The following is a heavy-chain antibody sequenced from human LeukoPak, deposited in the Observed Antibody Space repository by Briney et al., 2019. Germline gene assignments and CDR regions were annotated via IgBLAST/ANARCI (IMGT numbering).Heavy chain of an antibody. CDR1: GFTFSSYG. D-gene: IGHD3-22*01. Sequence: GGTLRLSCAASGFTFSSYGTSWVRQAPGKGLEWVSAISGSGGSTYYADSVKGRFTISRDNSKNTLYLQMNSLRAEDTAVYYCAKASSGYYATTDAFDIWGQGTMVTVSS. V-gene: IGHV3-23*01. J-gene: IGHJ3*02. CDR2: ISGSGGST. CDR3: AKASSGYYATTDAFDI.